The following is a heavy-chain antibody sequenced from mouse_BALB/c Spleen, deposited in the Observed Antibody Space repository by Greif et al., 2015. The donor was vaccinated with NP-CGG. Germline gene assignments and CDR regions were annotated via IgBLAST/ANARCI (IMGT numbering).Heavy chain of an antibody. CDR2: IDPANGNT. D-gene: IGHD2-4*01. Sequence: VQLKESGAELVKPGASVKLSCTASGFNIKDTYMHWVKQRPEQGLEWIGRIDPANGNTKYDPKFQGKATITADTSSNTAYLHLSSLTSGDTAVYYCARFTMIHYYAMDYWGQGTSVTVSS. J-gene: IGHJ4*01. CDR1: GFNIKDTY. V-gene: IGHV14-3*02. CDR3: ARFTMIHYYAMDY.